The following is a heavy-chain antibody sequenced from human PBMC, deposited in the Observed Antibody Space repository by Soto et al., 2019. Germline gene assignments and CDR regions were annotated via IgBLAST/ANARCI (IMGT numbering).Heavy chain of an antibody. CDR2: IVREGTEQ. CDR3: ARDDDYPDNGFDY. Sequence: QAPGKGLEWLAVIVREGTEQYYVDSVKGRFTISRDNSKNTLYLQMNSLRVDDTAVYYCARDDDYPDNGFDYWGQGTLLTVSS. V-gene: IGHV3-33*01. J-gene: IGHJ4*02. D-gene: IGHD4-17*01.